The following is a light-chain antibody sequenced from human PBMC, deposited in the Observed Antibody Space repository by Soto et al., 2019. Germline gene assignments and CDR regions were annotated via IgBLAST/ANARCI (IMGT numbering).Light chain of an antibody. Sequence: QSVLTQPPSASGSPGQSVAISFTVTISDVGFYNYVSWYQQHPGKAPKLMIYEVNKRPSGVPDRFSGSKSGNTASLTVSGLQAEDEADYYCSSYAGSSNVFGTGTKVTVL. CDR3: SSYAGSSNV. CDR1: ISDVGFYNY. J-gene: IGLJ1*01. CDR2: EVN. V-gene: IGLV2-8*01.